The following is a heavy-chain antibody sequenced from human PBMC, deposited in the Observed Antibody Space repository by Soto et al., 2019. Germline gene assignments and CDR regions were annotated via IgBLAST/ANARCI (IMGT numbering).Heavy chain of an antibody. D-gene: IGHD3-10*01. V-gene: IGHV4-59*08. Sequence: PXXTLSLTCTVSGGSTSSYYWNWIRQPPGKGLEWIGYIYYSGSTNYNPSLKSRVTISVDTSKNQFSLKLSSVTAADTAVYYCARRGYYGSGSYPHFDYWGQGTLVTVSS. CDR2: IYYSGST. CDR1: GGSTSSYY. J-gene: IGHJ4*02. CDR3: ARRGYYGSGSYPHFDY.